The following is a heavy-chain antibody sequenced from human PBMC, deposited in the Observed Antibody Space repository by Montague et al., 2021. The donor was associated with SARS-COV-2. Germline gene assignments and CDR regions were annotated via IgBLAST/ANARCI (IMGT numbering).Heavy chain of an antibody. CDR3: ARHSYRTFDF. V-gene: IGHV6-1*01. Sequence: CAISGDSVGADEVGCSWVKQSPEIEFEWLVVTSYTGATRNNEYAESVKGRITINPDTPKNQFSLHLTSVTPEDTAVYYCARHSYRTFDFWGQGTLVTISS. D-gene: IGHD3-10*01. J-gene: IGHJ4*02. CDR2: TSYTGATRNN. CDR1: GDSVGADEVG.